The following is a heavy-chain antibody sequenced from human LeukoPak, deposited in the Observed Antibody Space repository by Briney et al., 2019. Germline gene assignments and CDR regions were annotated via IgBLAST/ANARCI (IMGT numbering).Heavy chain of an antibody. V-gene: IGHV1-46*01. Sequence: ASVKVSCKASGYTFTSYYMHWVRQAPGQGLEWMGIINPSGGSTSYAQKFQGRVTMTRDTSISTAYMDLSRLRSDDTAVYYCARVPGRTNWFDPWGQGTLVTVSP. D-gene: IGHD1-1*01. CDR2: INPSGGST. J-gene: IGHJ5*02. CDR3: ARVPGRTNWFDP. CDR1: GYTFTSYY.